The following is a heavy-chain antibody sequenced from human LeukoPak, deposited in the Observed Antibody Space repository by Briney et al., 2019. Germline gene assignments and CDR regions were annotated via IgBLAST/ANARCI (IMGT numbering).Heavy chain of an antibody. J-gene: IGHJ4*02. CDR3: VRGPPYGVRSDCFDY. Sequence: GGSLRLSCTASGFTFSDHWMNWVRQAPGKGLEWVASIKKDGSEKFYVDSVKGRFTLSRDNTINSLYLQMNSLRVEDTALYYCVRGPPYGVRSDCFDYWGQGNMVTVSS. CDR2: IKKDGSEK. D-gene: IGHD4/OR15-4a*01. V-gene: IGHV3-7*01. CDR1: GFTFSDHW.